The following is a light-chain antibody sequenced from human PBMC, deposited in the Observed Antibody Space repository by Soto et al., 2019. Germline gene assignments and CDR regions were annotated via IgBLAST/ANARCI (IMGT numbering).Light chain of an antibody. CDR2: GAS. J-gene: IGKJ1*01. V-gene: IGKV3-15*01. Sequence: EIVMTQSPATLSVSPRERATLSCRASQSVRSNLAWYQQKPGQAPRLLIYGASTRATGIPARFSGSGSGTEFTLTISSLQSEDFAVYYCQHYNNWPPWTFGQGTKVEIK. CDR3: QHYNNWPPWT. CDR1: QSVRSN.